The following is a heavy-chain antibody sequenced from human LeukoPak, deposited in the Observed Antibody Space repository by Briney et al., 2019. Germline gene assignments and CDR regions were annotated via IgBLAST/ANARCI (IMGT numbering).Heavy chain of an antibody. CDR3: ARALSQGAGAAVPSAPIDY. J-gene: IGHJ4*02. Sequence: PGRSLRLSCAASGLTFSDYVLYWVRQAPGKGLEWVAVTSYDGSSECYTDSVKGRFTVSRDNSRSTLYLQMNSLRVEDTGVYYCARALSQGAGAAVPSAPIDYWGQGTLVTVSS. V-gene: IGHV3-30-3*01. CDR2: TSYDGSSE. CDR1: GLTFSDYV. D-gene: IGHD2-2*01.